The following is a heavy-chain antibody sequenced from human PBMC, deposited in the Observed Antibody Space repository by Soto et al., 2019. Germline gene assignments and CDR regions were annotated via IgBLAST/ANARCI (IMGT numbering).Heavy chain of an antibody. J-gene: IGHJ5*02. CDR3: ARVGYCSSTSCYDWFDH. V-gene: IGHV1-2*04. Sequence: ASVKVSCKASGYTFTGYYMHWVRQAPGQGLEWMGWINPNSGGTNYAQKFQGWVTMTRDTSISTAYMELSRLRYDDTAVYYCARVGYCSSTSCYDWFDHWGQGTLVTVSS. D-gene: IGHD2-2*01. CDR1: GYTFTGYY. CDR2: INPNSGGT.